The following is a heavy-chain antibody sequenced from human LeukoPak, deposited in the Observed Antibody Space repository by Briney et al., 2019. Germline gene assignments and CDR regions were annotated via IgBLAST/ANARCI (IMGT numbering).Heavy chain of an antibody. V-gene: IGHV3-13*05. J-gene: IGHJ4*02. CDR3: AREYCSSTSCYFDY. D-gene: IGHD2-2*01. CDR2: IGTAGDP. CDR1: GFTFSSYD. Sequence: GGSLRLSCAASGFTFSSYDMHWVRQATGKGLEWVSAIGTAGDPYYPGSVKGRFTISRENAKNSLYLQVNSLRAGDTAVYYCAREYCSSTSCYFDYWGQGTLVTVSS.